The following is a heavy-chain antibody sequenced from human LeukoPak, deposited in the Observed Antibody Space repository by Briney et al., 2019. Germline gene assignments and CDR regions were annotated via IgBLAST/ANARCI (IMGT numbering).Heavy chain of an antibody. J-gene: IGHJ4*02. CDR3: ARARRVVVAAKYYFDY. V-gene: IGHV1-18*01. CDR2: ISAYNGNT. D-gene: IGHD2-15*01. CDR1: GYTFTSYG. Sequence: ASVKVSCKASGYTFTSYGIGWVRQAPGQGLEWMGWISAYNGNTNYAQKLQGRVTMTTDTSTSTAYMELRSLRSDDTAVYYCARARRVVVAAKYYFDYWGQGTLVTVSS.